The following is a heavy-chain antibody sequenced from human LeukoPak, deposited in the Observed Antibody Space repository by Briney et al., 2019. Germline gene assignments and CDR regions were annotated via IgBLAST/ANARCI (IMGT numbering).Heavy chain of an antibody. CDR2: INPSSGGT. CDR3: ARDCIGCHGFDY. D-gene: IGHD2-15*01. V-gene: IGHV1-2*02. Sequence: ASVKVSCKASGYTFTGYYMHWVRQAPGQGLEWMGWINPSSGGTNYAQKFQGRVTMTRDTSISTAYMELRSLRSDDTAVYYCARDCIGCHGFDYWGQGTLVTVSS. J-gene: IGHJ4*02. CDR1: GYTFTGYY.